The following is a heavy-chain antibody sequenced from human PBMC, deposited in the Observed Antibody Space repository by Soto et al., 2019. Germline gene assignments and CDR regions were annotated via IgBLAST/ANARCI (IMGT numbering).Heavy chain of an antibody. D-gene: IGHD3-16*01. J-gene: IGHJ4*02. CDR1: GYIIKNYW. CDR2: IFPDDSDT. Sequence: GESLKISCKASGYIIKNYWIGWVRQMPGQGLEWMGIIFPDDSDTRYSPSFQGHVTISVDKSISTAYVQWSSLKASDSAIYYCFRGGVASRTFDYWGQGTLVTVSS. CDR3: FRGGVASRTFDY. V-gene: IGHV5-51*01.